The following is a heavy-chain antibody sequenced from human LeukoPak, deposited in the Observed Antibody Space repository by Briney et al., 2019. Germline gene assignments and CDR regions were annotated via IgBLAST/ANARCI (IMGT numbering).Heavy chain of an antibody. CDR1: GFTFNNFI. V-gene: IGHV3-21*01. CDR3: ARDSVAVTSAFDI. D-gene: IGHD2-15*01. Sequence: GGSLRLSCAASGFTFNNFIMTWVRQAPGKGLEWISSISSSSSYIYYADSVKGRFTISRDNAKNSLYLQMNSLRAEDTAVYYCARDSVAVTSAFDIWGQGTWSPSLQ. CDR2: ISSSSSYI. J-gene: IGHJ3*02.